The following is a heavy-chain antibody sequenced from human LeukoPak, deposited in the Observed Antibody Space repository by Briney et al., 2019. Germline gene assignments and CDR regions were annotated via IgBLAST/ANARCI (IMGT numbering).Heavy chain of an antibody. CDR2: VSNDGGDK. D-gene: IGHD5-18*01. Sequence: PGRSLRLSCAASEFTFSSYAMHWVRQAPGKGLEWVALVSNDGGDKYYADSVKGRFTISRDNSKNTLYLQMNSLRAEDTAVYYCAKTWIQLWSPDYRGQGTLVTVSS. J-gene: IGHJ4*02. CDR3: AKTWIQLWSPDY. CDR1: EFTFSSYA. V-gene: IGHV3-30*18.